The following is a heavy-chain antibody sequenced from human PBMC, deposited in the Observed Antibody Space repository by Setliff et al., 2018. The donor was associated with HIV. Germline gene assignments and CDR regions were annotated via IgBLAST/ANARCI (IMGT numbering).Heavy chain of an antibody. D-gene: IGHD2-15*01. J-gene: IGHJ4*02. Sequence: ASVKVSCKASGGTFSNFVITWVRQAPGQGLEWMGRIIPIFGTANYAQKFQGRVTITADKSTSTAYMELSSLRSEDTAVYYCARGCSGGSCFRSFDYWGQGTLVTVSA. CDR3: ARGCSGGSCFRSFDY. CDR1: GGTFSNFV. CDR2: IIPIFGTA. V-gene: IGHV1-69*06.